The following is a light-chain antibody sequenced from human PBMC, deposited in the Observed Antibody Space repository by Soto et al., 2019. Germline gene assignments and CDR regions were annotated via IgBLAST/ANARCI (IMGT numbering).Light chain of an antibody. CDR3: QQYNTYSAT. CDR1: ERISSY. CDR2: GAS. V-gene: IGKV1-5*01. J-gene: IGKJ1*01. Sequence: DIQMTQSPSTLSASVGDRVTITCRASERISSYLAWYQQKPGKAPKLLIHGASSLESGVPSRFSGSGSGTEFTLTISTLQPADFATYYCQQYNTYSATFGQGTKVEIK.